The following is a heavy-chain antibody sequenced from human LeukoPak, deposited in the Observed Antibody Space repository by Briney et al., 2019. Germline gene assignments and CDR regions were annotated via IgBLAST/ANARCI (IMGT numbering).Heavy chain of an antibody. J-gene: IGHJ4*02. CDR3: AKDGAYDSSGYSPDTPKYYFDY. CDR1: GFTFSSYG. D-gene: IGHD3-22*01. V-gene: IGHV3-30*18. Sequence: GGSLRLSCAASGFTFSSYGMHWVRQAPGKGLEWVAVISYDGSNKYYADSVKGRFTISRDNSKNTLYLQMNSLRAEDTAVYYCAKDGAYDSSGYSPDTPKYYFDYWGQGTLVTVSS. CDR2: ISYDGSNK.